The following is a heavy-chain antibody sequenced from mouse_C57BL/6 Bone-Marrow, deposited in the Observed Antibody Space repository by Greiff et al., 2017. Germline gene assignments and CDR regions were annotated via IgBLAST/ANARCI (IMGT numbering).Heavy chain of an antibody. CDR3: ARESPYYAMYY. Sequence: VQLQQSGAELVMPGASVKLSCKASGYTFTSYWMHWVKQRPGQGLEWIGEIDPSDSYTNYNQKLKGKSTLTVDKSTSTAYLQLSSLTSEDSAVYYCARESPYYAMYYWGQGTSVTVSS. V-gene: IGHV1-69*01. J-gene: IGHJ4*01. CDR1: GYTFTSYW. CDR2: IDPSDSYT.